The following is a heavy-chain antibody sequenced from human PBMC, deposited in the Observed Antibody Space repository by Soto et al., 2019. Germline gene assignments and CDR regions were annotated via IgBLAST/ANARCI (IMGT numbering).Heavy chain of an antibody. Sequence: QPGGSLRLSCVVSGFTFSMYWMHWVRQVPGQSPFWVSRISDDGTTTNYADSVRGRFTISRDNSKNTLYLQMNNLKPDDTAIYCTRGPRADSSGTGAHWGQGTPVTVSS. D-gene: IGHD1-26*01. J-gene: IGHJ4*02. V-gene: IGHV3-74*01. CDR3: RGPRADSSGTGAH. CDR1: GFTFSMYW. CDR2: ISDDGTTT.